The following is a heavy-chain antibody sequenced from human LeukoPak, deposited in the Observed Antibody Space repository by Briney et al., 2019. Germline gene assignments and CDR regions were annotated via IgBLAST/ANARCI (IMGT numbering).Heavy chain of an antibody. CDR2: IRNDGTDK. Sequence: GGSLRLSCAASGFTFRNYGMHWVRQAPGKGLHWVAFIRNDGTDKYYTDAVKGRFTISRDNSKNTLYLQMNSLRTEDTAVYYCAKAEEGYCSGGSCHSLNYWGQGALVTVSS. D-gene: IGHD2-15*01. CDR3: AKAEEGYCSGGSCHSLNY. CDR1: GFTFRNYG. V-gene: IGHV3-30*02. J-gene: IGHJ4*02.